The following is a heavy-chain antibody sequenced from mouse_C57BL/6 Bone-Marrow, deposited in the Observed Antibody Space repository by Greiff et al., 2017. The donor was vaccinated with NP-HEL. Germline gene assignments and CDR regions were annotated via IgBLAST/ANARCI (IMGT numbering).Heavy chain of an antibody. CDR1: DYTFTTYD. V-gene: IGHV1S56*01. Sequence: QVQLQPSGAELVQPGASVKLSCQASDYTFTTYDIHWVRQRPEQGLEWIGWIFPEDGRTEYSERFTGKATLTTDKSTHTAYMQLSRRTSEDSAVYFCGRSPAYGSRWYLDVWGAGTTGTVSS. D-gene: IGHD1-1*01. J-gene: IGHJ1*01. CDR3: GRSPAYGSRWYLDV. CDR2: IFPEDGRT.